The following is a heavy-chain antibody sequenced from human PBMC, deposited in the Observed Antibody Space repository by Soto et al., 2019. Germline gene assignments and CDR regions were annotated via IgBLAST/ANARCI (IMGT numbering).Heavy chain of an antibody. D-gene: IGHD1-7*01. CDR3: ARGPTGTTLPRNNYFDY. V-gene: IGHV4-34*01. CDR2: INHSGST. Sequence: SETLSLTCAVYGGSFSGYYWSWIRQPPGKGLEWIGEINHSGSTNYNPSLKSRVTISVDTSKNQFSLKLSSVTAADTAVYYCARGPTGTTLPRNNYFDYWGQGTLVTVSS. J-gene: IGHJ4*02. CDR1: GGSFSGYY.